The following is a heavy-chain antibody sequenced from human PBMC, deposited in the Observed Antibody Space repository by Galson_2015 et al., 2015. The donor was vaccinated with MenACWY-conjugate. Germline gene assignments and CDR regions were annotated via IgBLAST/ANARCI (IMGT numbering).Heavy chain of an antibody. CDR2: ISTRSYT. CDR3: TRDSWGGGAN. D-gene: IGHD3-16*01. Sequence: SLRLSCAASGFPFSDYSMSWVRQAPGKGLECVSYISTRSYTNYADSVQGRFTISRDNSKNTLSLQMNSLRAEDTAVYYCTRDSWGGGANWGQGTLVTVSS. V-gene: IGHV3-11*06. CDR1: GFPFSDYS. J-gene: IGHJ4*02.